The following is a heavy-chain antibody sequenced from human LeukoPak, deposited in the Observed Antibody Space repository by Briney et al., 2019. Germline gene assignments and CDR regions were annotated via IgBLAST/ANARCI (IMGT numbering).Heavy chain of an antibody. Sequence: GASVKVSCKASGYTFTGYYMHWVRQAPGQGLEWMGWINPNSGGTNYAQKFQGRVTMTRDTSISTAYMELSRLRSDDTAVYYCARSFAKISSSWYNWFDPWGQGTLVTVSS. J-gene: IGHJ5*02. V-gene: IGHV1-2*02. CDR2: INPNSGGT. D-gene: IGHD6-13*01. CDR3: ARSFAKISSSWYNWFDP. CDR1: GYTFTGYY.